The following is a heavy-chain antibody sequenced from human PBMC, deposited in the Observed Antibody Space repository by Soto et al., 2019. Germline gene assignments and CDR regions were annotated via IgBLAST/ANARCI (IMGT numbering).Heavy chain of an antibody. J-gene: IGHJ4*02. D-gene: IGHD1-20*01. CDR1: GFTFSRDE. CDR2: IQNHGYST. CDR3: ARGYDAGCHFGY. V-gene: IGHV3-48*03. Sequence: EVQLVESGGGLVQPGGSLRLSCEASGFTFSRDEMNWVRQAPGKGLEWIAYIQNHGYSTHYADSVKGRFTISRDNAKNTLYLQMSSLTAEDTAISYCARGYDAGCHFGYWGQGVLVTVSS.